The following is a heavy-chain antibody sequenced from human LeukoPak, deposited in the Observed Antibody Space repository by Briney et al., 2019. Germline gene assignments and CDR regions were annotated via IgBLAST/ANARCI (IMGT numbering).Heavy chain of an antibody. V-gene: IGHV4-34*01. D-gene: IGHD5-18*01. CDR2: INHSGST. CDR3: ARGRLWKDY. J-gene: IGHJ4*02. CDR1: GGSFSGYY. Sequence: SETLSLTCAVYGGSFSGYYWSWIRQPPGKGLEWIGEINHSGSTNYNPSLKSRVTISVDTSKNQFSLKLSSVTAADTAVYYCARGRLWKDYWGQGTLVTVSS.